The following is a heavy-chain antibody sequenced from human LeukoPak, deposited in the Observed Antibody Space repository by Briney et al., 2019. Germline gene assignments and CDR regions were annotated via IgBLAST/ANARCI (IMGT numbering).Heavy chain of an antibody. CDR2: IYHSGST. Sequence: PSETLSLTCAVSGGSISSDNWWTWVRQPPGKGLEWIGEIYHSGSTSYNPSLKSRVTISVDTSKNQFSLKLSSVTAADTAVYYCARTITMVRGSRRYFDYWGQGTLVTVSS. CDR1: GGSISSDNW. D-gene: IGHD3-10*01. J-gene: IGHJ4*02. V-gene: IGHV4-4*02. CDR3: ARTITMVRGSRRYFDY.